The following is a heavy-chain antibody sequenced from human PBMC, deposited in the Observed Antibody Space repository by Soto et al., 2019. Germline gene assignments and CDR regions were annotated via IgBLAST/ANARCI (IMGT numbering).Heavy chain of an antibody. Sequence: QVQLQESGPGLVKSSQTLSLTCAVSGGSINNGDYYWSWIRQPPGKGLEWIGYIYYSGSTYVNPSLKSRLAMSLDTSTNQFSMKLTSVTAADTAVYYCAREKSVGFGMAHPYWYFDLWGRGTLVTVSS. J-gene: IGHJ2*01. CDR1: GGSINNGDYY. CDR3: AREKSVGFGMAHPYWYFDL. D-gene: IGHD3-16*01. V-gene: IGHV4-30-4*01. CDR2: IYYSGST.